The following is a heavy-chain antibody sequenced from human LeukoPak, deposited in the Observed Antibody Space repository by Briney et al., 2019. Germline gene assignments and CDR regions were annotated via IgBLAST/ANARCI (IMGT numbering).Heavy chain of an antibody. D-gene: IGHD5-18*01. CDR3: ARGGDSYFFFVY. J-gene: IGHJ4*02. V-gene: IGHV1-69*13. Sequence: SVKVSCKASGGTFSSYAISWVRQAPGQGLEWMGGIIPIFGTANYAQKFQGRVTITADESTSTAYMELSSLRSEDTAVYYCARGGDSYFFFVYWGQGTLVTVSS. CDR2: IIPIFGTA. CDR1: GGTFSSYA.